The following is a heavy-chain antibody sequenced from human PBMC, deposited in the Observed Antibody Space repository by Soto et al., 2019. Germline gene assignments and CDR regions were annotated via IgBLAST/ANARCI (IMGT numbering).Heavy chain of an antibody. V-gene: IGHV3-30-3*01. J-gene: IGHJ5*02. CDR1: GFTFSSYA. D-gene: IGHD3-22*01. CDR2: ISYDGSNK. CDR3: ASSKLIKRWFDP. Sequence: QVQLVESGGGVVQPGRSLRLSCAASGFTFSSYAMHWVRQAPGKGLEWVAVISYDGSNKYYADSVKGRFTISRDNSKNTLYLQMNSLRAEDTAVYCCASSKLIKRWFDPWGQGTLVTVSS.